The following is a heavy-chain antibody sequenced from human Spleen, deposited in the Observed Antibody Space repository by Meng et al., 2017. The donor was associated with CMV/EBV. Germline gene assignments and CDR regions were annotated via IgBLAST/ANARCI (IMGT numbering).Heavy chain of an antibody. D-gene: IGHD6-13*01. J-gene: IGHJ6*02. Sequence: ASVKVSCKASGYTFTGYYMHWVRQAPGQGLEWMGWISAYNGNTNYAQKLQGRVTMTTDTSTSTAYMELRSLRSDDTAVYYCARLGQQAYGMDVWGQGTTVTVS. V-gene: IGHV1-18*04. CDR1: GYTFTGYY. CDR2: ISAYNGNT. CDR3: ARLGQQAYGMDV.